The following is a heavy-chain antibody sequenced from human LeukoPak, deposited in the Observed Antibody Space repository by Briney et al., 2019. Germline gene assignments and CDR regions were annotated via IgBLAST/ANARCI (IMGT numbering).Heavy chain of an antibody. Sequence: VKVSCKASGYTFTGYYMHWVRQAPGQGLEWMGWINPNSGGTNYAQKFQGRVTMTRDTSISTAYMELSRLRSDHTAVYYCARDVVVGATIGNWFDPWGQGTLVTVSS. V-gene: IGHV1-2*02. D-gene: IGHD1-26*01. J-gene: IGHJ5*02. CDR1: GYTFTGYY. CDR2: INPNSGGT. CDR3: ARDVVVGATIGNWFDP.